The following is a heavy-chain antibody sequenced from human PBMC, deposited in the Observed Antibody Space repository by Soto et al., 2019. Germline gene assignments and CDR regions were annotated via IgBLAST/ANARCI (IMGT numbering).Heavy chain of an antibody. CDR1: GFTFISYS. D-gene: IGHD3-3*01. CDR2: ISSSSSYI. V-gene: IGHV3-21*01. CDR3: ARDSDFWSGYPMDV. Sequence: GGSLRLSCAASGFTFISYSMNWVRQAPGKGLEWVSSISSSSSYIYYADSVKGRFTISRDNAKNSLYLQMNSLRAEDTAVYYCARDSDFWSGYPMDVWGKGTTVTVSS. J-gene: IGHJ6*03.